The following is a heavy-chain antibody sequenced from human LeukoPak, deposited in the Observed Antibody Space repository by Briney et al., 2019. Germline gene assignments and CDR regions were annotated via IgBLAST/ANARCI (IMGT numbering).Heavy chain of an antibody. CDR3: VKNLGQGAAYDP. D-gene: IGHD6-13*01. CDR2: ISGDGIYI. V-gene: IGHV3-23*01. J-gene: IGHJ5*02. Sequence: QSGGSLRLSCAASGFTFSTNAMTWVRQAPGKGLKWVSAISGDGIYIYYADAVKGRFTISRDNSKTALYLQMNYLTDEDTALYYCVKNLGQGAAYDPWGQGTLVTVSS. CDR1: GFTFSTNA.